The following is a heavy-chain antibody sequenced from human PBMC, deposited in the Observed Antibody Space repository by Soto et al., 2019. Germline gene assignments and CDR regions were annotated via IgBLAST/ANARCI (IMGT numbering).Heavy chain of an antibody. J-gene: IGHJ6*02. V-gene: IGHV3-30-3*01. CDR1: GFTFSSYA. Sequence: PGGSLRLSCAASGFTFSSYAMHWVRQAPGKGLEWVAVISYDGSNKYYADSVKGRFTISRDNSKNTLYLQMNSLRAEDTAVYYCARDRVTMARGVMYYYYYGMDVWGQGTTVTVSS. CDR2: ISYDGSNK. D-gene: IGHD3-10*01. CDR3: ARDRVTMARGVMYYYYYGMDV.